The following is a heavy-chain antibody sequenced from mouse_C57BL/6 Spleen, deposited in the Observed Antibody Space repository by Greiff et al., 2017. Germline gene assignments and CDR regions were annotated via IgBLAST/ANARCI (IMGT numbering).Heavy chain of an antibody. J-gene: IGHJ3*01. V-gene: IGHV1-55*01. Sequence: VQVQQPGAELVKPGASVKMSCKASGYTFTSYGITWVRQRPGQGLEWIGDICPGSGSTNYNEKVKSKATLTVDNACSTAYMQLSLLTSEDSAVYSCASDYGSSYWFAYWGQGTLVTVSA. CDR2: ICPGSGST. CDR1: GYTFTSYG. CDR3: ASDYGSSYWFAY. D-gene: IGHD1-1*01.